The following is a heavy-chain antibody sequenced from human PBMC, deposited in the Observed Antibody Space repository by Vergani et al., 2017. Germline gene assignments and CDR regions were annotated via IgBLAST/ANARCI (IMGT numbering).Heavy chain of an antibody. Sequence: VQLVESGGGLVQPGGSLKLSCAASGFTFSGSAMHWVRQASGKGLEWVGYIYYSGSTNYNPSLKSRVTISVDTSKNQFSLKLRSVTAADTAVYYCARGFDSWNAFDIWGQGTMLTVSS. CDR3: ARGFDSWNAFDI. CDR1: GFTFSGSA. CDR2: IYYSGST. J-gene: IGHJ3*02. D-gene: IGHD3-3*01. V-gene: IGHV4-59*01.